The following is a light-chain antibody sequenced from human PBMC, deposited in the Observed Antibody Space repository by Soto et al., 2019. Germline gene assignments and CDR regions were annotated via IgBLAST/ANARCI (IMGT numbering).Light chain of an antibody. CDR3: QQLESYPST. V-gene: IGKV1-12*02. CDR1: QNIRSR. CDR2: AAS. J-gene: IGKJ4*01. Sequence: TQSPATLSLSPGERATLSCRASQNIRSRLAWFQQKPGKAPKLLIYAASTLQSGVPSRFSGSGSGTDFTLTISSLQPEDFATYYCQQLESYPSTFGGGTKVDI.